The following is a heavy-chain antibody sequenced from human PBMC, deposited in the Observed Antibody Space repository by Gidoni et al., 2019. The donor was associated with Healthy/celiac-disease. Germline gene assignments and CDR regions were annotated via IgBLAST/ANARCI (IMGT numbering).Heavy chain of an antibody. CDR2: IIPICGTA. CDR3: AIALRYFGKPYYGMDV. CDR1: GGAFSSYA. D-gene: IGHD3-9*01. Sequence: QLQLVQSGAEVTKPGSSVKVSCKDSGGAFSSYAISWVRQAPGQGLEWMGGIIPICGTANYAQKFQGRVTITADESTSTAYMELSSLRSEDTAVYYCAIALRYFGKPYYGMDVWGQGTTVTVSS. J-gene: IGHJ6*02. V-gene: IGHV1-69*12.